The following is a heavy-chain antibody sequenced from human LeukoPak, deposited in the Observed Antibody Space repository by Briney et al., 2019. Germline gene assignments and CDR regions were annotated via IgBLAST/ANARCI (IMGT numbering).Heavy chain of an antibody. CDR1: GFTFSSYS. D-gene: IGHD3/OR15-3a*01. V-gene: IGHV3-30*04. CDR2: ISYHGSNQ. CDR3: ARSPERLGQGYLDS. Sequence: GGSLRLSCAASGFTFSSYSMHWVRQAPGKGLEWLSLISYHGSNQEYTDSVKGRFTISRDNSKNTLFLQMNSLKTEDTAVYFCARSPERLGQGYLDSWGQGTLVTVSS. J-gene: IGHJ4*02.